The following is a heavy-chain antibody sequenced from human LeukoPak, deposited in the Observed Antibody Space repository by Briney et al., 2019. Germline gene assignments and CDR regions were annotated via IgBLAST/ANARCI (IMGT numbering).Heavy chain of an antibody. CDR1: GFTFRNYG. CDR2: ISYDGNNK. CDR3: AKESGFGELFDY. D-gene: IGHD3-10*01. J-gene: IGHJ4*02. Sequence: GGSLRLSCAASGFTFRNYGMHWVRQAPGKRLEWVAVISYDGNNKYYADSVKGRFTISRDNSENTVYLQMNSLRAEDTAVYYCAKESGFGELFDYWGQGTLVTVSS. V-gene: IGHV3-30*18.